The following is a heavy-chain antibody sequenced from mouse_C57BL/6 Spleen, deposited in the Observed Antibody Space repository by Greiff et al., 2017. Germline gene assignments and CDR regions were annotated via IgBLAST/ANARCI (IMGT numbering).Heavy chain of an antibody. CDR2: IDPSDSST. D-gene: IGHD4-1*01. V-gene: IGHV1-50*01. CDR1: GYTFTSYW. J-gene: IGHJ1*03. CDR3: ASRTGSWYFDV. Sequence: QVQLQQPGAELVKPGASVKLSCKASGYTFTSYWMQWVKQRPGQGLEWIGEIDPSDSSTNYNQKFKGKATLTVDTSSSTAYMQLSSLTSEDSAVYYCASRTGSWYFDVWGTGTTGTVSS.